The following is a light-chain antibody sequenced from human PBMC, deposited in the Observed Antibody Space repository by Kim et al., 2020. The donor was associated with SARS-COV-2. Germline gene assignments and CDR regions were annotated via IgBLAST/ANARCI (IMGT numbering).Light chain of an antibody. V-gene: IGKV3-11*01. CDR1: RSVSSY. Sequence: LSLSPGARATLSCTPSRSVSSYFAWYQQIPGQAPRLLLYDASNRATGIPARFSGSGSGTDFTLTISSLEPEDFAVYYCQQRSNWYTFGQGTKLEI. CDR3: QQRSNWYT. J-gene: IGKJ2*01. CDR2: DAS.